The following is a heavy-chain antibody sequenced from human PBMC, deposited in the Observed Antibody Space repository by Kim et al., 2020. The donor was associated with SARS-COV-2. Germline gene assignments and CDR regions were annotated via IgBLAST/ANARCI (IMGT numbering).Heavy chain of an antibody. D-gene: IGHD1-26*01. CDR3: AGEREGVY. Sequence: GGSLRLSCAASGFTFSSYSMSWVRQAPGKGLEWVSSISSSSSYIFYADSVKGRFTISRDNAQNSLFLQMNSLRAEDGGVYYCAGEREGVYWGQGTLVTAS. CDR2: ISSSSSYI. J-gene: IGHJ4*02. CDR1: GFTFSSYS. V-gene: IGHV3-21*01.